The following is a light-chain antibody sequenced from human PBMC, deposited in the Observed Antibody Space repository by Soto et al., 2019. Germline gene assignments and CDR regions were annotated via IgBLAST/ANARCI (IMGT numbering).Light chain of an antibody. CDR1: SSNTGAGYD. CDR2: GNS. J-gene: IGLJ2*01. CDR3: QSYDSTLSAVV. Sequence: QSVLTQPPSVSGAPGQRAIISCTGSSSNTGAGYDVRWYQQLPGTAPKLLIHGNSNRPSGVPDRFSGSKSGTSASLAITGLQAEDEADYYCQSYDSTLSAVVFGGGTKLTVL. V-gene: IGLV1-40*01.